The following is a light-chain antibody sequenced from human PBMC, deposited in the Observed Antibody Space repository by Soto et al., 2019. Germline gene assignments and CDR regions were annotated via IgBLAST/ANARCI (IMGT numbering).Light chain of an antibody. Sequence: DIQMTQSPSSVSASGADTLTITCRASHAISSWLACYQQKPGKAPNLLLYAASTLQSGVPSRFSGSGSGTEFTLTISSLQPEDFANYYGQQANSFPYTFGQGTMLLIK. CDR3: QQANSFPYT. CDR2: AAS. V-gene: IGKV1-12*01. J-gene: IGKJ2*01. CDR1: HAISSW.